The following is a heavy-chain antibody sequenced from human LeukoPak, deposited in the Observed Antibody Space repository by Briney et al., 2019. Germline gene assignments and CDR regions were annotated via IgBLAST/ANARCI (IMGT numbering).Heavy chain of an antibody. J-gene: IGHJ4*01. CDR1: GFTFSDYY. D-gene: IGHD3-9*01. V-gene: IGHV3-11*01. CDR3: ARDGDIVTGHIPLDY. Sequence: GGSLRLSCAASGFTFSDYYMSWIRQAPGKGLEWVSYISSSGSTIYYADSVKGRFTISRDNAKNSLYLQMNSLRAEDTAVYYGARDGDIVTGHIPLDYWGHGSLVTVSS. CDR2: ISSSGSTI.